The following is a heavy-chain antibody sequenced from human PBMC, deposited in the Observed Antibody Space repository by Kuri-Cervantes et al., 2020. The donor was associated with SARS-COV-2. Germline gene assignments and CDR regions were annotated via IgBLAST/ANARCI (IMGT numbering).Heavy chain of an antibody. CDR2: IIPILGIA. V-gene: IGHV1-69*04. Sequence: SVKVSCKASGGTFSSYTISWVRQAPGQGLEWMGRIIPILGIANYAQKFQGRVTITADKSTSTAYMELSSLRSEDTAVYYCARDSKRISPGIAVAGTGIFDYWGQGTLVTVSS. CDR1: GGTFSSYT. D-gene: IGHD6-19*01. CDR3: ARDSKRISPGIAVAGTGIFDY. J-gene: IGHJ4*02.